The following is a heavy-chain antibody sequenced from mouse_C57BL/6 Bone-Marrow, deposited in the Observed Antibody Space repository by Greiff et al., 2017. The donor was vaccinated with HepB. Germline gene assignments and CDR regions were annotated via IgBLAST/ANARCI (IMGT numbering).Heavy chain of an antibody. J-gene: IGHJ4*01. Sequence: EVQGVESGGGLVQSGRSLRLSCATSGFTFSDFYMEWVRQAPGKGLEWIAASRNKANDYTTEYSASVKGRFIVSRDTSQSILYLQMNALRAEDTAIYYCARDSWLLHAMDHWGQGTSVTVSS. D-gene: IGHD2-3*01. V-gene: IGHV7-1*01. CDR2: SRNKANDYTT. CDR3: ARDSWLLHAMDH. CDR1: GFTFSDFY.